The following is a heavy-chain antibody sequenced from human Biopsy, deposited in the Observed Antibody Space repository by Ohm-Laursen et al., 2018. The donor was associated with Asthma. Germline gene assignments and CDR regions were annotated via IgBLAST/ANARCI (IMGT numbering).Heavy chain of an antibody. CDR1: VGSISSGGYY. D-gene: IGHD7-27*01. CDR3: ARWGSFGFDY. V-gene: IGHV4-31*03. J-gene: IGHJ4*02. Sequence: TLSLTCTVSVGSISSGGYYWSWIRQHPGKGLEWIGYIYYSGSTYYKPSLKSRVTISVDTSKNQFSLNLSSVTAADTAVYYCARWGSFGFDYWGQGTLVTVSS. CDR2: IYYSGST.